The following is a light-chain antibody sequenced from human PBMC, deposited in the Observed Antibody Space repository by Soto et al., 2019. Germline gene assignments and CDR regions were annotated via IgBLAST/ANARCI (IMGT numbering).Light chain of an antibody. V-gene: IGKV1-9*01. Sequence: DIRLTQSPSFLSASVGDRVTITCRASQDINSHLAWYQQEPGKAPKLLIYAASTLQSGVPSRVSGSSSGTEFTLTISSVQPEEFTTDYCQQGSGYPGTCGGGTMVDIK. J-gene: IGKJ4*02. CDR2: AAS. CDR3: QQGSGYPGT. CDR1: QDINSH.